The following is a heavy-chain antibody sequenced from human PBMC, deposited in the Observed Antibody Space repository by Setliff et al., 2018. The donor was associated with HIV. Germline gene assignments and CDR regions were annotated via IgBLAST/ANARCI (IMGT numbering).Heavy chain of an antibody. CDR3: VKDGSVAGRNYYYMDV. J-gene: IGHJ6*03. CDR2: ISWNSDII. V-gene: IGHV3-9*01. D-gene: IGHD6-19*01. Sequence: PGGSLRLSCGGSGFNFNNYAMHWVRQSPGKGLEWVSGISWNSDIIGYADYAEGRFTISRDNARSSLFLLMNSLTAEDTASYYCVKDGSVAGRNYYYMDVWGKGTTVTVS. CDR1: GFNFNNYA.